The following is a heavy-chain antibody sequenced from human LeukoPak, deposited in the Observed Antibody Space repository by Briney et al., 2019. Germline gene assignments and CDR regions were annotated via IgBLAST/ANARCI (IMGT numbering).Heavy chain of an antibody. J-gene: IGHJ3*02. D-gene: IGHD1-26*01. CDR1: GFTVSSNY. Sequence: GGSLRLSCAASGFTVSSNYMSRVRQAPGKGLEWVSIIYSGGSTFYADSVKGRFTTSRDNSKNTLYLQMNSLRAEDTAVYYCARGGSYLSAFDIWGQGTMVTVSS. CDR2: IYSGGST. CDR3: ARGGSYLSAFDI. V-gene: IGHV3-53*01.